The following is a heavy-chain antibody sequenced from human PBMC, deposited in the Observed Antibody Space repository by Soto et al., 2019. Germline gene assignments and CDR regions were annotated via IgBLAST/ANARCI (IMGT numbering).Heavy chain of an antibody. CDR1: GGSISSYY. V-gene: IGHV4-59*01. Sequence: SETLSLTCTVSGGSISSYYWSWIRQPPGKGLEWIGYIYYSGSTNYNPSLKSRVTISVDTSKNQFSLKLSSVTAADTAVYYCARDKEGAFDIWGQGTMVTVSS. CDR2: IYYSGST. CDR3: ARDKEGAFDI. J-gene: IGHJ3*02.